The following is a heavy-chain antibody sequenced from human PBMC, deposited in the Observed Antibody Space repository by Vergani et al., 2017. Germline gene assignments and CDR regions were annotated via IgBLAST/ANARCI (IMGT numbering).Heavy chain of an antibody. V-gene: IGHV3-53*02. CDR3: ARLIRDYYDSSGYYYFDY. J-gene: IGHJ4*02. Sequence: EVQLVETGGGLIQPGGSLRLSCAASGFTVSSNYMSWVRQAPGKGLEWVSGIYSGGSTYYADSVKGRFTISRDNSKNTLYLQMNSLRAEDTAVYYSARLIRDYYDSSGYYYFDYWGQGTLVTVSS. CDR1: GFTVSSNY. D-gene: IGHD3-22*01. CDR2: IYSGGST.